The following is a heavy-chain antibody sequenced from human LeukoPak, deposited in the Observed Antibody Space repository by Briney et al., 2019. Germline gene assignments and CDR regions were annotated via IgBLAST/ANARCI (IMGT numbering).Heavy chain of an antibody. D-gene: IGHD3-3*01. CDR1: GFTFSSYW. CDR2: IKHDGSEK. J-gene: IGHJ6*03. CDR3: ARGSRGSGYYFGGYYYYYYMDV. Sequence: GGSLRLSCAASGFTFSSYWMSWVRQAPGKGLEWVANIKHDGSEKYYVDSVKGRFTISRDNAKNSLYLQMNSLRAEDTAVYYCARGSRGSGYYFGGYYYYYYMDVWGKGTTVTVSS. V-gene: IGHV3-7*01.